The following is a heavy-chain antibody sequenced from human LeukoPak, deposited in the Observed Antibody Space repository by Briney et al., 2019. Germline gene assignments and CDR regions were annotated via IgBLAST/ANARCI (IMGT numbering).Heavy chain of an antibody. CDR3: ARESRGGSSWYSAGDY. CDR1: GYTFTSYY. V-gene: IGHV1-46*01. J-gene: IGHJ4*02. Sequence: APVKVSCKASGYTFTSYYMHWVRQAPGQGLEWMGIINPSGGSTSYAQKFQGRVTMTRDTSTSTVYMELSSLRSEDTAVYYCARESRGGSSWYSAGDYWGQGTLVTVSS. CDR2: INPSGGST. D-gene: IGHD6-13*01.